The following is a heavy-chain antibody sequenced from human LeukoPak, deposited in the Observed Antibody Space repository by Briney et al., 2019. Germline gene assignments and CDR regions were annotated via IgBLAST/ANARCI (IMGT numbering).Heavy chain of an antibody. Sequence: PSETLSLTCTVSGGSISSYYWSWIRQPPGEGLEWIGYIYYTGSTNYNPPLKSRVTISIATSKNQFSLKVNSVTAADTAVYYCARYRASGNYKWFDPWGQGTLVTVSS. CDR3: ARYRASGNYKWFDP. CDR2: IYYTGST. CDR1: GGSISSYY. V-gene: IGHV4-59*01. D-gene: IGHD3-10*01. J-gene: IGHJ5*02.